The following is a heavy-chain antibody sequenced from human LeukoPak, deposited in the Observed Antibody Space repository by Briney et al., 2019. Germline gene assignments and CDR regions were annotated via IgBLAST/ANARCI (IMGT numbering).Heavy chain of an antibody. CDR3: ARKRGYSYGRHTWFDP. Sequence: SETLSLTCTVSGGSISNYYWTWIRQPAGKGLEWIGRIYTSGSTNYNPSLKSRVTMSVDTSKNQFSLKLSSVTAADTAVYCCARKRGYSYGRHTWFDPWGQGTLVTVSS. D-gene: IGHD5-18*01. V-gene: IGHV4-4*07. CDR1: GGSISNYY. CDR2: IYTSGST. J-gene: IGHJ5*02.